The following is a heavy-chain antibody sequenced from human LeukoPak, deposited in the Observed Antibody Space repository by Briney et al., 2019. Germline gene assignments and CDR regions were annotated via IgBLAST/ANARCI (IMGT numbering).Heavy chain of an antibody. CDR1: GGSISSYY. J-gene: IGHJ4*02. CDR2: IYYSGST. Sequence: SETLSLTCTVSGGSISSYYWSWIRQPPGKGLEWIGYIYYSGSTYYNPSLKSRVTISVDTSKNQFSLKLSSVTAADTAVYYCATGASNWDFDYWGQGTLVTVSS. V-gene: IGHV4-30-4*01. CDR3: ATGASNWDFDY. D-gene: IGHD7-27*01.